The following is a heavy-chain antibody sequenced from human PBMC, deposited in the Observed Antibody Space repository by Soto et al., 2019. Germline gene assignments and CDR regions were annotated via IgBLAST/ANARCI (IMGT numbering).Heavy chain of an antibody. J-gene: IGHJ6*02. V-gene: IGHV3-30-3*01. Sequence: GGSLRLSCAASGFTFSSYAMHWVRQAPGKGLEWVAVISYDGSNKYYADSVKGRFTISRDNSKNTLYLQMNSLRAEDTAVYYCARDQSSTNAYGMDVWGQGTTVTVS. CDR2: ISYDGSNK. D-gene: IGHD2-2*01. CDR3: ARDQSSTNAYGMDV. CDR1: GFTFSSYA.